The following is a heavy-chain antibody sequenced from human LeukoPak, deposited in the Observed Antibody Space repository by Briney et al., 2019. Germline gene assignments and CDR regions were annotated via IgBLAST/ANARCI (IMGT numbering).Heavy chain of an antibody. J-gene: IGHJ4*02. CDR1: GYTFTGYY. D-gene: IGHD3-10*01. CDR3: AKGWLGELSPLYFDY. Sequence: ASVKVSCKASGYTFTGYYMHWVRQAPGQGLEWMGWINPNSGGTNYAQKFQGRVTMTRDTSISTAYMELSRLRSDDTAVYYCAKGWLGELSPLYFDYWGQGTLVTVSS. V-gene: IGHV1-2*02. CDR2: INPNSGGT.